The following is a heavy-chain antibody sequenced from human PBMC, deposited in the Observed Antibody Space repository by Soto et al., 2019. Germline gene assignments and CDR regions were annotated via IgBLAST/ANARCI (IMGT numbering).Heavy chain of an antibody. J-gene: IGHJ4*02. V-gene: IGHV3-11*01. Sequence: QVQLVESGGGVVQPGRSLRLSCAASGFRFSDHYMTWIRQAPGKGLEWVSKISSSGTTMYYADSVKGRFTVSRDNAKNSLYLQMNSLRAEDTAVYYCAGDPYYYGSAFWGQGTLVTVAS. CDR2: ISSSGTTM. D-gene: IGHD3-10*01. CDR1: GFRFSDHY. CDR3: AGDPYYYGSAF.